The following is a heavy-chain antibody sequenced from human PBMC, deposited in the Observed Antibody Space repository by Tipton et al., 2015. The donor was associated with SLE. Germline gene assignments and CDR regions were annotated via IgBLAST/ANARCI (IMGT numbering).Heavy chain of an antibody. V-gene: IGHV4-61*08. CDR2: IYYSGST. Sequence: TLSLTCTVSGGSISSGDYYWSWIRQPPGKGLEWIGYIYYSGSTNYNPSLKSRVTISVDTSKNQFSLKLSSVTAADTAVYYCARDRGSYYFDYWGQGTLVTVSS. CDR1: GGSISSGDYY. J-gene: IGHJ4*02. CDR3: ARDRGSYYFDY.